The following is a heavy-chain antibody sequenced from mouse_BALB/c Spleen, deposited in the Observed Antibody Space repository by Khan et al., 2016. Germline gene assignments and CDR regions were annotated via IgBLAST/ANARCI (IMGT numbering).Heavy chain of an antibody. CDR2: INPSTGYT. D-gene: IGHD6-2*01. CDR1: GYTFTSYW. J-gene: IGHJ3*01. CDR3: GRGLRGFAY. Sequence: VQLQESGAELAKPGASVKMSCKASGYTFTSYWMHWVKQRPGQGLEWIGYINPSTGYTEYNQKFKDKATLTADKSSSTAYMQLSSLTSEDSAVYYCGRGLRGFAYWGQGTLVTVSA. V-gene: IGHV1-7*01.